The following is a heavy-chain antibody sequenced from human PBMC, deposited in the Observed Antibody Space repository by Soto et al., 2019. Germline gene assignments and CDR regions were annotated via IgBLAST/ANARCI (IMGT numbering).Heavy chain of an antibody. Sequence: GGSLRLSCAASGFTFDDYAMHWVRQAPGKGLEWVSGISWNSGSIGYADSVKGRFTISRDNAKNSLYLQMNSLRAEDTALYYCAKDKDSYAFDIWGQGTMVTVSS. CDR1: GFTFDDYA. CDR3: AKDKDSYAFDI. D-gene: IGHD2-15*01. CDR2: ISWNSGSI. V-gene: IGHV3-9*01. J-gene: IGHJ3*02.